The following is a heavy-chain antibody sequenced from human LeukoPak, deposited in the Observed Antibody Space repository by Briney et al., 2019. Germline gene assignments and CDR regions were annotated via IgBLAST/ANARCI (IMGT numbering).Heavy chain of an antibody. J-gene: IGHJ4*02. V-gene: IGHV1-2*02. CDR1: GYTFTGYY. CDR2: INPNSGGT. CDR3: ARGGGRDTYYYDSSGIDFDY. Sequence: ASVKVSCKASGYTFTGYYMHWVRQAPGQGLEWMGWINPNSGGTNYAQKFQGRVTMTRDTSISTACMELSRLRSDDTAVYYCARGGGRDTYYYDSSGIDFDYWGQGTLVTVSS. D-gene: IGHD3-22*01.